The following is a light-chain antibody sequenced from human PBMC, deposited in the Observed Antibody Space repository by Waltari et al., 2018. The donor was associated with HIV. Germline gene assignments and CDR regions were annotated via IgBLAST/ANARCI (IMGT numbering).Light chain of an antibody. CDR1: SSNVGRNS. CDR3: AAWDDSLNGPL. V-gene: IGLV1-44*01. CDR2: KTN. J-gene: IGLJ2*01. Sequence: QSVLTQPPSASGTPGQRVTLPCSGSSSNVGRNSVSWYRQFPGTAPKLLIYKTNQWPSGVPDRFSGSKSGTSASLAISGLQSDDESVYYCAAWDDSLNGPLFGGGTQLTVL.